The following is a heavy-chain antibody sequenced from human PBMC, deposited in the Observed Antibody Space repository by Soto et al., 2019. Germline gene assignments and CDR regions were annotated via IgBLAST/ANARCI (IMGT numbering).Heavy chain of an antibody. D-gene: IGHD2-15*01. CDR2: IYYSGST. J-gene: IGHJ6*03. V-gene: IGHV4-59*01. Sequence: SETLSLTCTVSGGSISSYYWSWIRQPPGKGLEWIGYIYYSGSTNYNPSLKSRVTISVDTSKNQFSLKLSSVTTADTAVYYCARSYRRYCSGGSCYSYYYYYMDVSGKGTPVTVSS. CDR3: ARSYRRYCSGGSCYSYYYYYMDV. CDR1: GGSISSYY.